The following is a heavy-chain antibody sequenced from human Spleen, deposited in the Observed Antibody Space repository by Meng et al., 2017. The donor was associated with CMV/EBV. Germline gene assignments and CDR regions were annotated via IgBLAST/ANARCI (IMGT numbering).Heavy chain of an antibody. CDR3: ASDSQRRDAFDI. CDR1: GGSFSGYY. CDR2: INHSGST. Sequence: SETLSLTCAVYGGSFSGYYWSWIRQPPGKGLEWIGEINHSGSTNYTPSLKSRVTISVDTSKNQFSLKLSSVTAADTAVYYFASDSQRRDAFDIWGQGTMVTVSS. J-gene: IGHJ3*02. D-gene: IGHD2-21*01. V-gene: IGHV4-34*01.